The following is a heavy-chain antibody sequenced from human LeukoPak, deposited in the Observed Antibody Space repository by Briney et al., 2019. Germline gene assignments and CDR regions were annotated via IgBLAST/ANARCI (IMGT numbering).Heavy chain of an antibody. V-gene: IGHV3-23*01. J-gene: IGHJ3*02. CDR2: ISGSGGST. CDR3: AKVRDYFGSGSYYPRHAFDI. CDR1: GFTFSSYA. D-gene: IGHD3-10*01. Sequence: GGSLRLSCAASGFTFSSYAMSWVRQAPGKGLEWVSAISGSGGSTYYADSVKGRFTISRDNSKNTLYLQMNSLRAEDTAVYYCAKVRDYFGSGSYYPRHAFDIWGQGTMVTVSS.